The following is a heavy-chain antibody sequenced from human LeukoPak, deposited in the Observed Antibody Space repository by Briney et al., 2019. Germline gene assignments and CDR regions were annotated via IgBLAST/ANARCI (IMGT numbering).Heavy chain of an antibody. Sequence: GESLKISCAASEFTFTTYAMHWVRQAPGKGLEWVAFIYYDGSNIYYADYLKGRFTIARDISKNTLYLQMDSLRAEDTAIYYCARDWKTNSFDYWGQGTLVTVSS. D-gene: IGHD1-1*01. CDR3: ARDWKTNSFDY. V-gene: IGHV3-33*01. J-gene: IGHJ4*02. CDR1: EFTFTTYA. CDR2: IYYDGSNI.